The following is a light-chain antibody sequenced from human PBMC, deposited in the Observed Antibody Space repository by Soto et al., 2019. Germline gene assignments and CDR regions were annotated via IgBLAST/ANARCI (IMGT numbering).Light chain of an antibody. CDR1: QTISTH. V-gene: IGKV1-39*01. CDR3: QQSLTIPYT. J-gene: IGKJ2*01. CDR2: AAS. Sequence: DIQMTQSPSSLSASVGDRVTITCRASQTISTHLNWYQQKPGKAPKLLIYAASTLQSGVPSRFSGSGSGTDFTLTINSRQPEDFATYYCQQSLTIPYTFGQGTTLAIK.